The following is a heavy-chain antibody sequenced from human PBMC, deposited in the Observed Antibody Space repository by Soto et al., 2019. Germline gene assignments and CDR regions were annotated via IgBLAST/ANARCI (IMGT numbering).Heavy chain of an antibody. CDR1: GYTFTSYG. CDR3: ARDEWSFDFWSGYYDY. Sequence: ASVKVSCKASGYTFTSYGISWVRQAPGQGLEWMGWISAYNGNTNYAQKLQGRVTMTTDTSTSTAYMEMRSLRSDDTAVYYCARDEWSFDFWSGYYDYWGQGTLVTVSS. CDR2: ISAYNGNT. J-gene: IGHJ4*02. D-gene: IGHD3-3*01. V-gene: IGHV1-18*01.